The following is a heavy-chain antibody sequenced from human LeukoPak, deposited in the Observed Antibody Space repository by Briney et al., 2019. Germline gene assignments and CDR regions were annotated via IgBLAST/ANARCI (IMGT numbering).Heavy chain of an antibody. CDR3: ARADLPVEDYYYYGMDV. CDR2: ISYDGSNK. D-gene: IGHD2-2*01. V-gene: IGHV3-30-3*01. Sequence: GSLRLSCAASGFTFSSYSMHWVRQAPGQGLEWVAVISYDGSNKYYADSVKGRFTISRDNSKNTLYLQMNSLRAEDTAVYYCARADLPVEDYYYYGMDVWGQGTTVTVSS. CDR1: GFTFSSYS. J-gene: IGHJ6*02.